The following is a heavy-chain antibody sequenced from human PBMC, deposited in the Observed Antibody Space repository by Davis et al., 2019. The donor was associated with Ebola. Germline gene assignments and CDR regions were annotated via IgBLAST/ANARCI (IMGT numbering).Heavy chain of an antibody. CDR1: GFTFNRYR. J-gene: IGHJ6*02. V-gene: IGHV3-7*03. CDR2: INQDGSET. CDR3: AKSGLDV. Sequence: GESLKISCAASGFTFNRYRMNWVRQAPGKGLEWVAKINQDGSETYYEDSVKGRFTISRDNAKNSLYLQMNSLRVEDTALYYCAKSGLDVWGQGTTVTVSS.